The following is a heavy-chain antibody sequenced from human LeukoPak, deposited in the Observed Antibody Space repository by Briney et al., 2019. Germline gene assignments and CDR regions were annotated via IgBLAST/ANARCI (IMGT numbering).Heavy chain of an antibody. CDR2: ISPITGGT. D-gene: IGHD1-26*01. CDR3: ARGRDSGSRTYYFDY. J-gene: IGHJ4*02. CDR1: GYTFTDYF. V-gene: IGHV1-2*02. Sequence: VASVKVSCKASGYTFTDYFLHWVRQAPGQGLEWLAWISPITGGTKYALKFQGRVTLTRDTSISTAYMELSRLRSDDTAVYFCARGRDSGSRTYYFDYWGQGTLVTVSS.